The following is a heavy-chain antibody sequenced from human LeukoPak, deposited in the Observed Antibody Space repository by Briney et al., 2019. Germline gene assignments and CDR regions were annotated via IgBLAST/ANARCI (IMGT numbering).Heavy chain of an antibody. V-gene: IGHV4-61*02. J-gene: IGHJ4*02. Sequence: SETLSLTCTVSGGSISSGSYYWSWIRQPAGKGLEWIGRIYTSGSTNYNPSLKSRVTISVDTSKIQFSLKLSSVTAADTAVYYCARSRAIVLMVYAMEYYFDYWGQGTLVTVSS. D-gene: IGHD2-8*01. CDR1: GGSISSGSYY. CDR2: IYTSGST. CDR3: ARSRAIVLMVYAMEYYFDY.